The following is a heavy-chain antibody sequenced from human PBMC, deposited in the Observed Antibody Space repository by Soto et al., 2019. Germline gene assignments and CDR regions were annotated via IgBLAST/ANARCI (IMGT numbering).Heavy chain of an antibody. CDR3: AKDRADYGDYVFLGDY. CDR1: GFTFSSYA. CDR2: ISGSGGST. J-gene: IGHJ4*02. Sequence: GGSLRLSCAASGFTFSSYAMSWVRQAPGKGLEWVSAISGSGGSTYYADSVKGRFTISRDNSKNTLYLQMNSLRAEDTAVYYCAKDRADYGDYVFLGDYWGQGTLVTVSS. V-gene: IGHV3-23*01. D-gene: IGHD4-17*01.